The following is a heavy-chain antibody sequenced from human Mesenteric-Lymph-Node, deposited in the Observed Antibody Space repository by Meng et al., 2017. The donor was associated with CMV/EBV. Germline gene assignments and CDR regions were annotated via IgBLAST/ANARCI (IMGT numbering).Heavy chain of an antibody. J-gene: IGHJ2*01. V-gene: IGHV7-4-1*02. CDR3: ARTPNPLGNWYFDL. D-gene: IGHD7-27*01. Sequence: ASGYTFTSYAMNWVRQAPGQGLEWMGWINTNTGNPTYAQGFTGRFVFSLDTSVSTAYLQISSLKAEDTAVYYCARTPNPLGNWYFDLWGRGTLVTVSS. CDR1: GYTFTSYA. CDR2: INTNTGNP.